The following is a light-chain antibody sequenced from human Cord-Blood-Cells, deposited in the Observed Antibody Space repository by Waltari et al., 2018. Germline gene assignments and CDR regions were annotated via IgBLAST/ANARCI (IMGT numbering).Light chain of an antibody. Sequence: EIVLTQSPATLSLSPGERVTLSCRASQSVSSYLAWYQQKPGQAPRLLIYDASNRATGIPARFRGSGSGTDFTLTISSLEPEDFAVYYCQQRSNWPTFGQGTRLEIK. CDR3: QQRSNWPT. CDR1: QSVSSY. J-gene: IGKJ5*01. V-gene: IGKV3-11*01. CDR2: DAS.